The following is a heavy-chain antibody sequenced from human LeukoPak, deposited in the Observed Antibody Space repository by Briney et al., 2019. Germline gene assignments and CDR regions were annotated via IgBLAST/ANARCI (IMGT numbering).Heavy chain of an antibody. CDR1: GFTFSDYY. CDR3: ARVGQRWEPKSPPGY. V-gene: IGHV3-11*01. CDR2: ISSSGSTI. D-gene: IGHD1-26*01. Sequence: GGSLRLSCAASGFTFSDYYMSWIRQAPGKGLEWVSYISSSGSTIYYADSVKGRFTISRDNAKNSLYLQMNSLRVEDTAVYYYARVGQRWEPKSPPGYWGQGTLVTVSS. J-gene: IGHJ4*02.